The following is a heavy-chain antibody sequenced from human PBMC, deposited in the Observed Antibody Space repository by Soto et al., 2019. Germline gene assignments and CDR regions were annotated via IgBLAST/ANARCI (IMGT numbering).Heavy chain of an antibody. D-gene: IGHD3-22*01. J-gene: IGHJ4*02. Sequence: GGSLRLSCAASGFTFSSYAMSWVRQAPGKGLEWVSAISGSGGSTYYADSVKGRFTISRDNSKNTLYLQMNSLRAEDTAVYYCAKAHYYDSSGKYYFDYWGQGTLVTVSS. CDR1: GFTFSSYA. CDR3: AKAHYYDSSGKYYFDY. CDR2: ISGSGGST. V-gene: IGHV3-23*01.